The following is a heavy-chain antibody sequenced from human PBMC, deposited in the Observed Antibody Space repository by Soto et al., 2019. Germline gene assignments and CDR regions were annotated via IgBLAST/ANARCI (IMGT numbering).Heavy chain of an antibody. J-gene: IGHJ6*04. D-gene: IGHD1-1*01. CDR3: VRERRLSSFCGMEV. Sequence: EVQLVESGGGLVKPGGSLRLSCEASGFTLTTYTMNWVRQASGMGLEWVSPITSSSGRIYYADSVKGRFTISCDNARNSPYLHMNCLPADDTAGYSCVRERRLSSFCGMEVFGKATTVTVSS. CDR2: ITSSSGRI. CDR1: GFTLTTYT. V-gene: IGHV3-21*02.